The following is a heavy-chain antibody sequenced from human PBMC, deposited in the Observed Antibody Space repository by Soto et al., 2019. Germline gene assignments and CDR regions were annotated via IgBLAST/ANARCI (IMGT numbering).Heavy chain of an antibody. CDR2: INHSGST. CDR1: GGSXXXXX. CDR3: XXXXXXXXXXXXXFDP. Sequence: QVQLQQWGAGLLKPSETLSLTCAVYGGSXXXXXXXXIRQPPGKGLEWIGEINHSGSTNYNPSLKSRVTISVDTSKNQFSLKLXSXTAAXXXXXXXXXXXXXXXXXXXXFDPWGQGTLVTVSS. J-gene: IGHJ5*02. V-gene: IGHV4-34*01.